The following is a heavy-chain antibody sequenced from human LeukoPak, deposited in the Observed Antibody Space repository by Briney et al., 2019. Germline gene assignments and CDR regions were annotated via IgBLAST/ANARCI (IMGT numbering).Heavy chain of an antibody. CDR2: ISSSSSYI. CDR3: AGGYCSSTSCEGYYYYYMDV. CDR1: GFTFSSYS. V-gene: IGHV3-21*01. J-gene: IGHJ6*03. D-gene: IGHD2-2*01. Sequence: GGSLRLSCAASGFTFSSYSMNWVRQAPGKGLEWVSSISSSSSYIYYADSVKGRFTISRDNAKNSLYLQMNSLRAEDTAVYYCAGGYCSSTSCEGYYYYYMDVWGKETTVTVSS.